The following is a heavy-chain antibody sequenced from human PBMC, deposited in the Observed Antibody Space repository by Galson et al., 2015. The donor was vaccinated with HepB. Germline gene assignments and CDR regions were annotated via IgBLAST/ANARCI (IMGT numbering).Heavy chain of an antibody. J-gene: IGHJ2*01. CDR1: GFTFSSYW. D-gene: IGHD1-26*01. CDR2: IKQDGSKK. Sequence: SLRLSCAASGFTFSSYWMSWVRQAPGKGLEWVANIKQDGSKKYYADSVKGRFTISRDNAKNSLYLQMNSLRAEDTAVYYCARDLVGATTPYFDLWGRGTLVTVSS. V-gene: IGHV3-7*01. CDR3: ARDLVGATTPYFDL.